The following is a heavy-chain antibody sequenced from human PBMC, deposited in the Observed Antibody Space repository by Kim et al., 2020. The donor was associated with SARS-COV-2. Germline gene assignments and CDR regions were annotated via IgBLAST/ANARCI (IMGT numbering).Heavy chain of an antibody. J-gene: IGHJ3*02. CDR1: GFTFSSYW. CDR3: ARVGPAYYYDSSGFPYDAFDI. CDR2: IKQDGSEK. V-gene: IGHV3-7*01. Sequence: GGSLRLSCAASGFTFSSYWMSWVRQAPGKGLEWVANIKQDGSEKYYVDSVKGRFTISRDNAKNSLYLQMNSLRAEDTAVYYCARVGPAYYYDSSGFPYDAFDIWGQGTMVTVSS. D-gene: IGHD3-22*01.